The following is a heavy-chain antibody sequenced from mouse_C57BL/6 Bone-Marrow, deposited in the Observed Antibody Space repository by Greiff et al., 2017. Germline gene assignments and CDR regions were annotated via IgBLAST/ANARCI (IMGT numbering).Heavy chain of an antibody. CDR2: IDPENGDT. J-gene: IGHJ2*01. Sequence: EVNVVESGAELVRPGASVKLSCTASGFNIKDDYMHWVKQRPEQGLEWIGWIDPENGDTEYASKFQGKATITADTSSNTAYLQLSSLTSEDTAVYYCTMVPFDYWGQGTTLTVSS. D-gene: IGHD2-2*01. CDR3: TMVPFDY. V-gene: IGHV14-4*01. CDR1: GFNIKDDY.